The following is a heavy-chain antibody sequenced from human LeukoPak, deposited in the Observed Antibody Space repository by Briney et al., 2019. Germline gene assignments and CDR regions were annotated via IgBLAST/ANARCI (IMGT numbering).Heavy chain of an antibody. D-gene: IGHD6-13*01. Sequence: ASVKVSCKASGYTFTGYYMPWVRQAPGQGLEWMGRINPNSGGTNYAQKFQGRVTMTRDTSISTAYMELSRLRSDDTAVYYCATYSSSWYYFDYWGQGTLVTVSS. CDR2: INPNSGGT. CDR1: GYTFTGYY. J-gene: IGHJ4*02. CDR3: ATYSSSWYYFDY. V-gene: IGHV1-2*06.